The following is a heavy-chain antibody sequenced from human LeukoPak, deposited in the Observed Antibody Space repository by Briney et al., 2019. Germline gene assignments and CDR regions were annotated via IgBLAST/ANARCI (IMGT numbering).Heavy chain of an antibody. Sequence: GGPLRLSCAASGFTFGSYGMHWVRQAPGKGLEYVSAITTNGGSTYYANSVKGRFTISRDNSKNTLFLQMGSLRAEDMAVYYCASRSSGSYNYWGQGTLVTVSS. J-gene: IGHJ4*02. V-gene: IGHV3-64*01. D-gene: IGHD1-26*01. CDR2: ITTNGGST. CDR3: ASRSSGSYNY. CDR1: GFTFGSYG.